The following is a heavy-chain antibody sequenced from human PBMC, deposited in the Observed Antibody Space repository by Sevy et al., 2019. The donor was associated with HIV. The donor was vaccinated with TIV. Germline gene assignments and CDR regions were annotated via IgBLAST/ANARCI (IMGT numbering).Heavy chain of an antibody. CDR1: GFTTGFTFSDYW. CDR2: IKEDGTEI. V-gene: IGHV3-7*01. D-gene: IGHD5-18*01. J-gene: IGHJ4*02. CDR3: ARGGDYGYSGLDY. Sequence: GGSLRLSCAASGFTTGFTFSDYWMAWVRQAPGKGLEWVANIKEDGTEIYYLDSLKGRFTISRDNAKNLLYLQMNSLRADDTAVYYCARGGDYGYSGLDYWGQGTLVTVSS.